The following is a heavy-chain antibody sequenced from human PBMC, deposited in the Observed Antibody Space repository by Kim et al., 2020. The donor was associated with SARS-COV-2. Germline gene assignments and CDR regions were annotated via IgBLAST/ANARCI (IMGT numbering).Heavy chain of an antibody. D-gene: IGHD4-17*01. CDR3: ASGFLPLAQDDYGALSFDY. CDR2: IYYSGST. CDR1: GGSISSSSYY. V-gene: IGHV4-39*01. J-gene: IGHJ4*02. Sequence: SETLSLTCTVSGGSISSSSYYWGWIRQPPGKGLEWIGSIYYSGSTYYNPSLKSRVTISVDTSKNQFSLKLSSVTAADTAVYYCASGFLPLAQDDYGALSFDYWGQGTLVTVSS.